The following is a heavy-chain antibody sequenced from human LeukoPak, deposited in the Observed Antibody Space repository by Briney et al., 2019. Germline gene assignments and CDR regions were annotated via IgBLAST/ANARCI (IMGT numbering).Heavy chain of an antibody. V-gene: IGHV3-53*01. CDR3: AKMDSDYYIDF. CDR2: INSGGTT. Sequence: PGGSLRLSCAASGFIVSSTYTNWVRQAPGKGLEWISVINSGGTTYYADSVKGRFTISRDDSKNMLFLQMNSLRAEDTAVYYCAKMDSDYYIDFWGQGTLVTVSS. CDR1: GFIVSSTY. D-gene: IGHD3/OR15-3a*01. J-gene: IGHJ4*02.